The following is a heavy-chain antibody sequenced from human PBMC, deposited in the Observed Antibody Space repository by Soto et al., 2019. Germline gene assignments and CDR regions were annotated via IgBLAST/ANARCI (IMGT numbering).Heavy chain of an antibody. V-gene: IGHV3-53*01. Sequence: EVQLVESGGGLTQPGESLRLSCAASGFTVSDNYMSWVRQAPGKGLEWVSTIYTDGSTRYADSVKDRFTIFRDNPTNTLHLQMNRLRAEDMAVYYCARESSWSGWFVHWGQGTLVTVSP. J-gene: IGHJ5*02. CDR1: GFTVSDNY. D-gene: IGHD3-3*01. CDR2: IYTDGST. CDR3: ARESSWSGWFVH.